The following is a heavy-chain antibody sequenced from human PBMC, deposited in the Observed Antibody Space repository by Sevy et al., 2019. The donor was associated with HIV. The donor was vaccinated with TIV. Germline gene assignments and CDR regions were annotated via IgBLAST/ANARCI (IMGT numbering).Heavy chain of an antibody. V-gene: IGHV3-33*01. CDR1: GFTFSSYG. CDR3: ARDLEFYDYGAYGPSFMPDY. D-gene: IGHD3-16*01. Sequence: GGSLRLSCAASGFTFSSYGMHWVRQAPGKGLEWVAVIWFDGSNTYYADSVKGRFTISRDIAVNTLHLQMNSLRAQDTAVYYCARDLEFYDYGAYGPSFMPDYWGQGTLVTFSS. J-gene: IGHJ4*02. CDR2: IWFDGSNT.